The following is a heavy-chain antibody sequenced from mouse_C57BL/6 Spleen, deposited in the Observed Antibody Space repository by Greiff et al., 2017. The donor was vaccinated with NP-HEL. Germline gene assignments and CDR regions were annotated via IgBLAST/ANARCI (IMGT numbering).Heavy chain of an antibody. D-gene: IGHD1-1*01. J-gene: IGHJ4*01. CDR1: GFNIKDYY. Sequence: EVQLQQSGAELVRPGASVKLSCTASGFNIKDYYMHWVKQRPEQGLEWIGRIEPEDGDTEYAPKFQGKATMTADTSSNTAYLQLSSLTSEDTAVYYCTRDYYGSSRMDYWGQGTSVTVSS. V-gene: IGHV14-1*01. CDR3: TRDYYGSSRMDY. CDR2: IEPEDGDT.